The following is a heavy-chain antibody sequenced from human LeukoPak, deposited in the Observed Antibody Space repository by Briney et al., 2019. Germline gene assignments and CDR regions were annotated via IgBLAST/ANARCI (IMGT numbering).Heavy chain of an antibody. Sequence: SETLSLTCTVSGRSMRNSYWSWIRQPAGKGLEWVGRIFTTGSTNYNPSLKSRVTMSIDTSKNQFSLKMTSVTAADTAVYYCARDGVPLTNLVARPFPPWGQGTLVTVSS. D-gene: IGHD1-14*01. CDR1: GRSMRNSY. J-gene: IGHJ5*02. V-gene: IGHV4-4*07. CDR3: ARDGVPLTNLVARPFPP. CDR2: IFTTGST.